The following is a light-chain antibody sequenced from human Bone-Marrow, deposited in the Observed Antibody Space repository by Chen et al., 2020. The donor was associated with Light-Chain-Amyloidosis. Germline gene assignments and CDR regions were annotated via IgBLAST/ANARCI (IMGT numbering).Light chain of an antibody. Sequence: SYVLTQPSSVSVAPGQTATIACGGNNIGSTSVHWYQQTPGQAPLLVVYDDSDRPSGIPERLAGSNSGNTATLTISGVEAGDEADYYCQVWDRSSDRPVFGGGTKLPVL. CDR2: DDS. CDR3: QVWDRSSDRPV. CDR1: NIGSTS. J-gene: IGLJ3*02. V-gene: IGLV3-21*02.